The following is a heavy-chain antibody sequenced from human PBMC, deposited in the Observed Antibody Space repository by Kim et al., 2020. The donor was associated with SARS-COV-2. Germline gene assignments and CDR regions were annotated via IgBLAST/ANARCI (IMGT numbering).Heavy chain of an antibody. CDR3: ARDHTHYDILTGNLGY. V-gene: IGHV3-33*01. CDR1: GFTFSNYG. CDR2: IWFDGIET. Sequence: GGSLRPSCAASGFTFSNYGMHWVRQAPGKGLEWVALIWFDGIETYYADSVKGRFTISRDNSENTLFLQMNSLRAEDTAIYFCARDHTHYDILTGNLGYWG. D-gene: IGHD3-9*01. J-gene: IGHJ4*01.